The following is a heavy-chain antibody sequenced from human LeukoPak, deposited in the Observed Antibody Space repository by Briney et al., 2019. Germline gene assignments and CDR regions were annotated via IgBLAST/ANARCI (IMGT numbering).Heavy chain of an antibody. D-gene: IGHD2/OR15-2a*01. J-gene: IGHJ3*02. CDR2: TYYRSKWNS. Sequence: SQTLSLTCAISGDSASSNIPTWNWIRQSPSRGLEWLGRTYYRSKWNSDYAVSVRSRINVNPDTSKNQYSLQLNSVTPEDTAVYYCARGCDSKNKGAFDIWGQGTMVTVSS. CDR3: ARGCDSKNKGAFDI. CDR1: GDSASSNIPT. V-gene: IGHV6-1*01.